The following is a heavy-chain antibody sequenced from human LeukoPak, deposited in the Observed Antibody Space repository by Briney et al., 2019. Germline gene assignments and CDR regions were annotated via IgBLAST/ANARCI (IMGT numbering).Heavy chain of an antibody. CDR2: IYPGDDDT. Sequence: GESLKISCHASGYXFGFYWIAWVRQMPGKGLEWIGIIYPGDDDTRYGPSMQGQVIISADTSINTAYLHLNSLKASDTAIYYCAKTDSAEGTFEIWGQGTMVTVSS. CDR1: GYXFGFYW. V-gene: IGHV5-51*01. D-gene: IGHD1-14*01. J-gene: IGHJ3*02. CDR3: AKTDSAEGTFEI.